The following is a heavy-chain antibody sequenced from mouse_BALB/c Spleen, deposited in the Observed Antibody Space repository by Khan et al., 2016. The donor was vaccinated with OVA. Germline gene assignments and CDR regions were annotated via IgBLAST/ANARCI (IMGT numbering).Heavy chain of an antibody. J-gene: IGHJ2*01. CDR2: INPSTGYT. D-gene: IGHD1-1*01. CDR3: ARRGLRWEFDY. V-gene: IGHV1-7*01. CDR1: GYTFINYW. Sequence: VQLQQSGAELAKPGASVKMSCKASGYTFINYWILWIKQRPGQGLEWIGYINPSTGYTEYNQNFKDKATLTADKSSSTAYMQLSSLTSEDSTVYCCARRGLRWEFDYWGQGTTLTVSS.